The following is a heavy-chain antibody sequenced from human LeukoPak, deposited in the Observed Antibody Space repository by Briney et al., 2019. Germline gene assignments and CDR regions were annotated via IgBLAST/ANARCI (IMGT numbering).Heavy chain of an antibody. V-gene: IGHV3-23*01. Sequence: GGSLRLSCAASGFTFSSYAMTWVRQAPGKGLAWVSTVGAGGRRTYYADSVRGRFTISRDNSKNTLYLQMNTLRAGDTAVYYCAKGLDYYGSGSYDHWGQGTLVTVSS. J-gene: IGHJ4*02. D-gene: IGHD3-10*01. CDR3: AKGLDYYGSGSYDH. CDR2: VGAGGRRT. CDR1: GFTFSSYA.